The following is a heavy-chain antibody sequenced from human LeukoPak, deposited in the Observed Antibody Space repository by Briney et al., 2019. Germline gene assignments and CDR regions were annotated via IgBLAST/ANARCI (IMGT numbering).Heavy chain of an antibody. Sequence: PGGSLRLSCAASEFIFTNYWMTWVRQAPGKGLEWVAHIKQDGNDKYYMDSVKGRFTISRDNAKNSLHLQMNSLTAEDTALYYCARGGDYGSFDYWGQGTLVTVSS. CDR3: ARGGDYGSFDY. CDR2: IKQDGNDK. V-gene: IGHV3-7*01. D-gene: IGHD4-17*01. CDR1: EFIFTNYW. J-gene: IGHJ4*02.